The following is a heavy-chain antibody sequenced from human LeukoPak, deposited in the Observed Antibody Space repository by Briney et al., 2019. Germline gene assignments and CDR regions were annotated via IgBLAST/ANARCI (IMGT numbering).Heavy chain of an antibody. J-gene: IGHJ4*02. CDR3: ARERDSSGSFKNDY. V-gene: IGHV3-66*01. CDR2: INTGGTT. Sequence: GGSLRLSCAASGFSVSSNYISWVRQAPGKGVEWGSVINTGGTTYYADSVKGRFTISRDNSKNTVDLQMNSLRAEDTAVYYCARERDSSGSFKNDYWGQGTLVTVSS. D-gene: IGHD3-22*01. CDR1: GFSVSSNY.